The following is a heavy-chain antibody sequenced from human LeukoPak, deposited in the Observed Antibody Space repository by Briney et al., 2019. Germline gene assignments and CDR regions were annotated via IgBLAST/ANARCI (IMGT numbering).Heavy chain of an antibody. Sequence: GGSLRLSCAASGFTFSSYEMNWVRQAPGKGLEWVSYISSSGSTMYYADSVKGRFTISRDNAKNSLSLQMNSLRAEDTAVYYGARSPAEANNYLAVWGKGTTVTISS. J-gene: IGHJ6*03. CDR1: GFTFSSYE. V-gene: IGHV3-48*03. CDR3: ARSPAEANNYLAV. CDR2: ISSSGSTM.